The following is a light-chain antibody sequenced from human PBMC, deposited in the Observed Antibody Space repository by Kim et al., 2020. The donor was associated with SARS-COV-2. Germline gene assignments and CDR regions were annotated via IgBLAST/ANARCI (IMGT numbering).Light chain of an antibody. J-gene: IGLJ2*01. CDR1: SSNIGSHS. V-gene: IGLV1-47*01. CDR3: AAWDDSLSGVL. CDR2: KNN. Sequence: GQTVTISCSGSSSNIGSHSVFWYQQLPGMAPKLLIYKNNQRPSGVPDRFSGSKSGTSASLAISGLRSEDEADYYCAAWDDSLSGVLFGGGTKLTVL.